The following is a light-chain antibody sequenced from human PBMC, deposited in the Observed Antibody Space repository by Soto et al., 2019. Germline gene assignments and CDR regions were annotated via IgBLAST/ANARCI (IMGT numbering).Light chain of an antibody. CDR3: QTRSHWPFT. J-gene: IGKJ5*01. CDR2: DAS. CDR1: QSVSSY. V-gene: IGKV3-11*01. Sequence: EIVLTQSPATLSLSPGERATLSCRTSQSVSSYFAWYQQKPGRAPRLLIYDASNRATGIPARFIGSGSGTDFTLTISSLEPEDFAIYYSQTRSHWPFTFGQGTRLAIK.